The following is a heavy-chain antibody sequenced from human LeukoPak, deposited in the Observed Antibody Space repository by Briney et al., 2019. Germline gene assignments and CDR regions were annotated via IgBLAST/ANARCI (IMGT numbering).Heavy chain of an antibody. CDR1: GGSISSYY. J-gene: IGHJ4*02. D-gene: IGHD3-10*01. CDR3: ARFAEGYYGSGSYSGLDY. CDR2: IYYSGST. V-gene: IGHV4-59*01. Sequence: PSETLSLTCTVSGGSISSYYWSWIRQPPGKGLEWIGYIYYSGSTNYNPSLKSRVTISVDTSKNQFSLKLSSVTAADTAVYYCARFAEGYYGSGSYSGLDYWGQGTLVTVSS.